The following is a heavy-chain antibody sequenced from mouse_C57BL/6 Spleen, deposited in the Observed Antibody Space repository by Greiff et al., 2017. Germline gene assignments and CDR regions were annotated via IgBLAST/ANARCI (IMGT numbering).Heavy chain of an antibody. V-gene: IGHV6-3*01. D-gene: IGHD4-1*01. CDR2: IRLKSDNYAT. CDR1: GFTFSNYW. J-gene: IGHJ3*01. CDR3: LTGTLWFAY. Sequence: EVMLVESGGGLVQPGGSMKLSCVASGFTFSNYWMNWVRQSPEKGLEWVAQIRLKSDNYATYYAESVKGRFTISRDDSKSSGYLQMNNLRAEDTGIYYCLTGTLWFAYWGQGTLLTVSA.